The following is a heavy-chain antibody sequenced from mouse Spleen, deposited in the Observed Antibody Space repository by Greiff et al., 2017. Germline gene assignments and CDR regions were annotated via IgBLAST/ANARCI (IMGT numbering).Heavy chain of an antibody. Sequence: QVQLKESGPELVKPGASVKISCKASGYAFSSSWMNWVKQRPGKGLEWIGRIYPGDGDTNYNGKFKGKATLTADKSSSTAYMQLSSLTSEDSAVYFCANYDYGGGLYYFDYWGQGTTLTVSS. CDR1: GYAFSSSW. J-gene: IGHJ2*01. V-gene: IGHV1-82*01. D-gene: IGHD2-4*01. CDR2: IYPGDGDT. CDR3: ANYDYGGGLYYFDY.